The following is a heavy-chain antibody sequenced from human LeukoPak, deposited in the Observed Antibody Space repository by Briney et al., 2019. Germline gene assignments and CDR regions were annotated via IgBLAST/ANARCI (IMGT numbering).Heavy chain of an antibody. V-gene: IGHV3-48*04. J-gene: IGHJ4*02. CDR1: GFTFSSYS. CDR3: ASTYRSSFDY. Sequence: GGSLRLSCAASGFTFSSYSMNWVRQAPGKGLEWVSYISSSSSTIYYADSVKGRFTISRDNAKNSLYLQMNSLRAEDTAVYYCASTYRSSFDYWGQGTLVTVSS. D-gene: IGHD6-6*01. CDR2: ISSSSSTI.